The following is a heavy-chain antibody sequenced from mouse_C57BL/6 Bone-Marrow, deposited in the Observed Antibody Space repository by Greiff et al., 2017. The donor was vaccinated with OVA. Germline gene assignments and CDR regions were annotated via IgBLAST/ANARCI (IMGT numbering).Heavy chain of an antibody. J-gene: IGHJ4*01. CDR3: VRISGYYAMDY. CDR2: IRSKSNNYAT. Sequence: EVQGVESGGGLVQPKGSLKLSCAASGFSFNTYAMNWVRQAPGKGLEWVARIRSKSNNYATYYADSVKDRFTISRDDSESMLYLQMNNLKTEDTAMYYCVRISGYYAMDYWGQGTSVTVSS. CDR1: GFSFNTYA. D-gene: IGHD3-2*02. V-gene: IGHV10-1*01.